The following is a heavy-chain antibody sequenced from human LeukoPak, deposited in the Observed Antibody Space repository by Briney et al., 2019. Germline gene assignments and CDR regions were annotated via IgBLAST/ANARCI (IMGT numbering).Heavy chain of an antibody. D-gene: IGHD2-2*01. CDR2: IYSGGST. CDR1: GFTVSTYY. V-gene: IGHV3-53*01. CDR3: ARGLGYCTSTTCLLPFDY. J-gene: IGHJ4*02. Sequence: GSLRLSCAASGFTVSTYYMTWVRQAPGKGLECVSVIYSGGSTYYADSVKGRFTVSRDNPKNTLYLQMNSLRAEDTAMYYCARGLGYCTSTTCLLPFDYWGQGTLVTVSS.